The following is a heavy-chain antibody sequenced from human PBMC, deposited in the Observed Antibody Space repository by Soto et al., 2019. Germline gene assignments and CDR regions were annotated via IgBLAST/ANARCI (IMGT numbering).Heavy chain of an antibody. CDR1: GFSLSIYD. CDR3: ARGRSSLTTIMDV. J-gene: IGHJ6*02. CDR2: LDIAGKT. V-gene: IGHV3-13*01. Sequence: EVQLVESGGALVQPGGSLRLSCAASGFSLSIYDMHWVREATGKGLEWVSGLDIAGKTYYSGSVKGRFTISREDAKNSLYLQMNSLRADDTAVYYCARGRSSLTTIMDVWGQGTTVIVSS. D-gene: IGHD5-12*01.